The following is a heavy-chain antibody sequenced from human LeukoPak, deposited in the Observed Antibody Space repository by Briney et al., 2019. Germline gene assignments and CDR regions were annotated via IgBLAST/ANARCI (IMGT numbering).Heavy chain of an antibody. CDR3: AKDIVGQWLGNGMGV. Sequence: GRSLRLSCAASGFTFDDYAMHWVRQAPGKGLEWVSGISWNSGSIGYADSVKGRFTISRDNAKNSLYLQMNSLRAEDTALYYCAKDIVGQWLGNGMGVWGQGTTVTVSS. D-gene: IGHD6-19*01. CDR2: ISWNSGSI. V-gene: IGHV3-9*01. CDR1: GFTFDDYA. J-gene: IGHJ6*02.